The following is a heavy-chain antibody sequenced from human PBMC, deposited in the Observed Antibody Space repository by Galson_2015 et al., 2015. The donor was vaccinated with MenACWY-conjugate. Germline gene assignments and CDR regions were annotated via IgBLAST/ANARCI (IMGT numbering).Heavy chain of an antibody. V-gene: IGHV3-7*03. Sequence: SLRLSCAAPGFTFNNYWMSWVRQVPGKGPEWVANIKQDGSEKYYVDSVRGRFTISRDNAKNSLYLQMNSLRAEDTAVYYCARDLGFYCSRNDCYSPYWGQGTLVTVSS. D-gene: IGHD2-2*01. CDR2: IKQDGSEK. CDR1: GFTFNNYW. J-gene: IGHJ4*02. CDR3: ARDLGFYCSRNDCYSPY.